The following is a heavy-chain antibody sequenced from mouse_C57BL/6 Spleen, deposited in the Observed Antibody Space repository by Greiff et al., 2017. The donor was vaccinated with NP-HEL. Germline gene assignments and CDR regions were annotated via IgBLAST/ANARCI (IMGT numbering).Heavy chain of an antibody. Sequence: VQLQESGAELARPGASVKLSCKASGYTFTSYGISWVKQRTGQGLEWIGEIYPRSGNTYYNEKFKGKATLTVDKSSSTAYMQLSSLTSEDSAVYYCARAGSRGYAMDYWGQGTSVTVSS. J-gene: IGHJ4*01. CDR3: ARAGSRGYAMDY. CDR1: GYTFTSYG. CDR2: IYPRSGNT. V-gene: IGHV1-81*01.